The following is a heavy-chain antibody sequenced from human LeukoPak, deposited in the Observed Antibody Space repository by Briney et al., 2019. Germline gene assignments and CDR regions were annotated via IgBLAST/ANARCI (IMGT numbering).Heavy chain of an antibody. Sequence: GGSLRLSCVASGFAFNIYSMNWVRQAPGKGLEWVSYIKYDSSTIYYGDSVKGRFTISRDNAKNSLYLQMNSLRAEDTAVYYCARGGSAFDIWGQGTMVTVSS. CDR1: GFAFNIYS. CDR3: ARGGSAFDI. V-gene: IGHV3-48*04. CDR2: IKYDSSTI. D-gene: IGHD3-16*01. J-gene: IGHJ3*02.